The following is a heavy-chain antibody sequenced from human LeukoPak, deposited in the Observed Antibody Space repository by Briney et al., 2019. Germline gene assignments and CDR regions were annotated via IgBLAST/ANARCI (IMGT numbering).Heavy chain of an antibody. V-gene: IGHV3-7*01. J-gene: IGHJ6*03. CDR3: ALKSSGSLYYYYNYMDV. CDR1: GFTFSSYW. D-gene: IGHD3-3*01. Sequence: GGSLRLSCAASGFTFSSYWMTWVRQAPGKGLEWVANIKEDGSEKYYVDSVKGRFTISRDNAKNSLYLQMNSLRAEDTAVYYCALKSSGSLYYYYNYMDVWGKGTTVTVSS. CDR2: IKEDGSEK.